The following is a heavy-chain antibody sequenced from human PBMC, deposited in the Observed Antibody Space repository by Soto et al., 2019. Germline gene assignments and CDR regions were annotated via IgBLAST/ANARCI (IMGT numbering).Heavy chain of an antibody. Sequence: QLQLQESGPGLVKPSETLSLTCTVSGGSISSSSYYWGWIRQPPGKGLEWIGSIYYSGSTYYNPSLKSRVTISVDTSKNQFSLMLSSVTAADTAVYYCARLPMTTVTTGAFDLWGQGTMVTVSS. CDR2: IYYSGST. D-gene: IGHD4-4*01. J-gene: IGHJ3*01. V-gene: IGHV4-39*01. CDR3: ARLPMTTVTTGAFDL. CDR1: GGSISSSSYY.